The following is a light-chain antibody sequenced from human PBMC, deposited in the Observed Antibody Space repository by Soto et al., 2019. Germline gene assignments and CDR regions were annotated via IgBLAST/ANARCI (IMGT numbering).Light chain of an antibody. V-gene: IGKV3-15*01. J-gene: IGKJ4*01. Sequence: EKVMTQYPATLSVSPGERATLSCRASQSVKTRSAWYQQKPGQAPRLLIYDAFTRATGIPARFSGSASGTEFTLTISSLQSEDFAVYYCQQYDEWPLTFGGGTKVEIK. CDR1: QSVKTR. CDR2: DAF. CDR3: QQYDEWPLT.